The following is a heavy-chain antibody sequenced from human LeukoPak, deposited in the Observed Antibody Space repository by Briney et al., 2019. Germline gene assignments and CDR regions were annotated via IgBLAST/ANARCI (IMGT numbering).Heavy chain of an antibody. CDR3: ARDMDNGSLDY. Sequence: PSETLSLTCTVSGCSISSGDYCWSWIRQPPGKGLEWTGYIYYSGSTYYNPSLKSRVTISVDTSKNQFSLKLSSVTAADTAVYYCARDMDNGSLDYWGQGTLVTVSS. V-gene: IGHV4-30-4*01. CDR1: GCSISSGDYC. D-gene: IGHD2-2*03. J-gene: IGHJ4*02. CDR2: IYYSGST.